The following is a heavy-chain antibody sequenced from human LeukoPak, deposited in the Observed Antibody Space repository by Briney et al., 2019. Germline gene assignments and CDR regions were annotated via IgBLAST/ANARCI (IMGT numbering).Heavy chain of an antibody. J-gene: IGHJ4*02. CDR1: GFTFSSYA. CDR2: ISGSGGST. Sequence: PGGSLRLSCAASGFTFSSYAMSWVRQAPGKGLEWVSAISGSGGSTYYADSVKGRFTISRDNSKNTLYLQMNSLRAEDTAVYYCAKDPESLGFWSGYFPFDYWGQGTLVTVSS. D-gene: IGHD3-3*01. V-gene: IGHV3-23*01. CDR3: AKDPESLGFWSGYFPFDY.